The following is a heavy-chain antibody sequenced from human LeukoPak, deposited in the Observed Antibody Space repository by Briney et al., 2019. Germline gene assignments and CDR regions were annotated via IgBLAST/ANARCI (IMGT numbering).Heavy chain of an antibody. CDR2: IIPIFGTA. CDR1: GGTFNSYA. D-gene: IGHD5-18*01. J-gene: IGHJ5*02. Sequence: SVKVSCKASGGTFNSYAISWVRQAPGQGLEWMGGIIPIFGTANYAQKFQGRVTITADKSTSTAYMELSSLRSEDTAVYYCARDLGRRYSYGYDFDPWGQGTLVTVSS. CDR3: ARDLGRRYSYGYDFDP. V-gene: IGHV1-69*06.